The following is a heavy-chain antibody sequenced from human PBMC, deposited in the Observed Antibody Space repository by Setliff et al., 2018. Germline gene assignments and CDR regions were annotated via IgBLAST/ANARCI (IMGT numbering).Heavy chain of an antibody. D-gene: IGHD3-10*01. V-gene: IGHV3-21*01. CDR1: GFTFSSYS. CDR2: IGSTNNYK. J-gene: IGHJ4*02. Sequence: PGGSLRLSCAASGFTFSSYSMNWVRQAPGKGLEWVSTIGSTNNYKYYADSVKGRFTISRDNAKNSLYLQMNSLRAEDTAVYYCAKDIYGSGSYAVGGYFDYWGQGTQVTVSS. CDR3: AKDIYGSGSYAVGGYFDY.